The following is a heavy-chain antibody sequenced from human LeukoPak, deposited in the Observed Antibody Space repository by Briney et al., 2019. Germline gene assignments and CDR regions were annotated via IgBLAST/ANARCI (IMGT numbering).Heavy chain of an antibody. CDR3: ARVCGGDCYSDQFDY. CDR2: MNPNSGNT. Sequence: ASVKVSCKASGYTFTSYDINWVRQAAGQGLEWMGWMNPNSGNTGYAQKFQGRVTITRNTSISTAYMELSSLRSEDTAVYYCARVCGGDCYSDQFDYWGQGALVTVSS. J-gene: IGHJ4*02. D-gene: IGHD2-21*01. CDR1: GYTFTSYD. V-gene: IGHV1-8*03.